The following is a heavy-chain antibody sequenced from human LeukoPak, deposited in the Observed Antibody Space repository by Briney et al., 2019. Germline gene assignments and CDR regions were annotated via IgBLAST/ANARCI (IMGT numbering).Heavy chain of an antibody. CDR3: ARDRVASAGLRYNWFDP. V-gene: IGHV4-34*01. Sequence: SETLSLTCGVYGGSFSGYYRSWIRQPPGKGLEWIGEINHSESTNYNPSLKSRVTISVHTSKNKFSLKLTSVTAADTAVYYCARDRVASAGLRYNWFDPWGQGTLVTVSS. CDR2: INHSEST. CDR1: GGSFSGYY. J-gene: IGHJ5*02. D-gene: IGHD6-13*01.